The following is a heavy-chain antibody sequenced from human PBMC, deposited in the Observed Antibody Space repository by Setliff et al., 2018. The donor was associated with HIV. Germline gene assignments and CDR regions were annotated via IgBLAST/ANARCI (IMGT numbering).Heavy chain of an antibody. V-gene: IGHV5-51*01. Sequence: PGESLKISCKGSGYSFSTYWIGWVRQMPGKGLEWMGIIYPGDSDTTYSPSFQGQVTISADKSISTAYLQWSTPKASDTAMYYCARHTRQLEFLEWLSPHYYHYYYMDVWGQGTTVTVS. CDR3: ARHTRQLEFLEWLSPHYYHYYYMDV. J-gene: IGHJ6*03. D-gene: IGHD3-3*01. CDR2: IYPGDSDT. CDR1: GYSFSTYW.